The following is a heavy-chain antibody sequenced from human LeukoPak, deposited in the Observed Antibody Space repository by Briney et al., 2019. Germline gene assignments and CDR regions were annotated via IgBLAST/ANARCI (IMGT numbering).Heavy chain of an antibody. CDR2: ISWNRGSI. Sequence: GRSLRLSCAASGFTFDDYAMHWVRQAPGKGLEWVSGISWNRGSIGYADSVKGRLTISRDNAKNSLYLQMDSLRAEDTAVYYCARDGPYSTSATHPPWGQGTLVTVSS. V-gene: IGHV3-9*01. CDR3: ARDGPYSTSATHPP. CDR1: GFTFDDYA. D-gene: IGHD6-6*01. J-gene: IGHJ5*02.